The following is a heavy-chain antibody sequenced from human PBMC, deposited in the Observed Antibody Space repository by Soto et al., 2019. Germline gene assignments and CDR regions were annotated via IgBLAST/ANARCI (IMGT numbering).Heavy chain of an antibody. V-gene: IGHV1-18*01. D-gene: IGHD3-10*01. CDR3: ARDRAGGSGSYYTPYFDY. Sequence: RASVKVSCKASGYTFTSYGISWVRQAPGQGLEWMGWISAYNGNTNYAQKLQGRVTMTTDTSTSTAYMELRSLRSDDTAVYYCARDRAGGSGSYYTPYFDYWGQGTLVTVSS. CDR2: ISAYNGNT. CDR1: GYTFTSYG. J-gene: IGHJ4*02.